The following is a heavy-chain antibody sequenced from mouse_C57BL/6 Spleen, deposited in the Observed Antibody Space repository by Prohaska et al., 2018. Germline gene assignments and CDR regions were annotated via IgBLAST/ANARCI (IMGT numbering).Heavy chain of an antibody. Sequence: GYTFTDYYINWVKQRPGQGPEWIARIYPGSGNTYYNEKFKGKATLTAEKSSSTAYMQLSSLTSEDSAVYFCARGDYDRAWFAYWGQGTLVTVSA. J-gene: IGHJ3*01. V-gene: IGHV1-76*01. D-gene: IGHD2-4*01. CDR2: IYPGSGNT. CDR1: GYTFTDYY. CDR3: ARGDYDRAWFAY.